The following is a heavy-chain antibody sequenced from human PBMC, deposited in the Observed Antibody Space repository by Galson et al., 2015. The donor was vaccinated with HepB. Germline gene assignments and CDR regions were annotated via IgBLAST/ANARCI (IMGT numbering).Heavy chain of an antibody. Sequence: SVKVSCKASGYTFTSYGISWVRQAPGQGLEWMGWISACNGNTNYAQKLQGRVTMTTDTSTSTAYMELRSLRSDDTAVYYCAREGYYDSSGYWVDYWGQGTLVTVSS. CDR1: GYTFTSYG. CDR2: ISACNGNT. D-gene: IGHD3-22*01. J-gene: IGHJ4*02. CDR3: AREGYYDSSGYWVDY. V-gene: IGHV1-18*04.